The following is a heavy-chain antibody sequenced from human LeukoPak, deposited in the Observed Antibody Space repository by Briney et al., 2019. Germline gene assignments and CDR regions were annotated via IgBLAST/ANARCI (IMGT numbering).Heavy chain of an antibody. CDR1: GFTFSSYW. Sequence: GGSLRLSCAASGFTFSSYWMSWVRQAPGKGLEWVSYIISSGSTIYHADSVKGRFTISRDNAKNSLYLQMNSLRAGDTAVYYCARGGLYYYDSSGYYRERRAFDIWGQGTMVTVSS. CDR3: ARGGLYYYDSSGYYRERRAFDI. V-gene: IGHV3-48*04. J-gene: IGHJ3*02. CDR2: IISSGSTI. D-gene: IGHD3-22*01.